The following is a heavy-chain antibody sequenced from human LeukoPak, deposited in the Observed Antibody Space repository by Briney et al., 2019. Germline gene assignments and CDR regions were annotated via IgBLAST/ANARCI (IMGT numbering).Heavy chain of an antibody. V-gene: IGHV1-2*02. CDR1: GYTFTNSY. Sequence: ASVKVSCKASGYTFTNSYLHWVRQAPGQGLEWMGWINPNSGGSNYAQKFQGRVTMTRDTSISTAYMELSRLRSDDTAVYYCARDRRGAYGDYATSFWGQGTLVTVSS. CDR2: INPNSGGS. J-gene: IGHJ4*02. D-gene: IGHD4-17*01. CDR3: ARDRRGAYGDYATSF.